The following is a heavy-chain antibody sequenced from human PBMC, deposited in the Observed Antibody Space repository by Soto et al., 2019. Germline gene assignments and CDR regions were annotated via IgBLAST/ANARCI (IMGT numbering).Heavy chain of an antibody. J-gene: IGHJ4*02. CDR3: ARGFGHTSSWYFDL. CDR1: GGSITSNNW. V-gene: IGHV4-4*02. CDR2: IYYSGNT. D-gene: IGHD6-13*01. Sequence: QVQLQESGPGLVKPSGTLSLTCAVSGGSITSNNWWSWLRQPPGKGLEWIGEIYYSGNTNYNPSLRGRVSMSVDKSQNQFSLWLTSVTAADTAVYYCARGFGHTSSWYFDLWGQGILITVSS.